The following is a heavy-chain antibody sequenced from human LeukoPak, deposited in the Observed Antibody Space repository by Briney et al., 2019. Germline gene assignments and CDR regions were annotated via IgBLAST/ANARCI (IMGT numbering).Heavy chain of an antibody. Sequence: GGSLRLSCAASGFTFSSYTMSWVRQAPGTGLEWVSAISPNGGSTFYADSAKGRFTVSRDNSYNTLYLQMSSLRAEDTAVYYCAKGGRNSGWGIWGQGTMVTVSS. CDR2: ISPNGGST. V-gene: IGHV3-23*01. D-gene: IGHD6-19*01. CDR1: GFTFSSYT. J-gene: IGHJ3*02. CDR3: AKGGRNSGWGI.